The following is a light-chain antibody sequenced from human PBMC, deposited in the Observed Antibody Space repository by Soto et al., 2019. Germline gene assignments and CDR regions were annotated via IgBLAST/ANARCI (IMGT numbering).Light chain of an antibody. CDR3: QHYNSYSEA. CDR1: HTISSW. J-gene: IGKJ1*01. Sequence: DIQMTQSPATLSISVGDRVTITCRASHTISSWLAWYQQKPGQAPKLLIYKASTLKSGVPSRFSGSGSGTEFTLTISRLQPDDFATYYCQHYNSYSEAFGQGTQVDIK. CDR2: KAS. V-gene: IGKV1-5*03.